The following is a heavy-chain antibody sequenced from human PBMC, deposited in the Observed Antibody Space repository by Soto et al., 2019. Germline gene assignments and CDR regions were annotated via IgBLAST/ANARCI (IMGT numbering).Heavy chain of an antibody. V-gene: IGHV2-5*02. CDR1: GFSLTTSGVG. Sequence: QITLNESGPTQVKPRQTLTLTCTFSGFSLTTSGVGVGWIRQSPGKAPEWLALIYWDDDKRYSPSLKSRLTITKDTSKNQVVLTMADLDPVDTATYYCAHRVLRTVFGLVTTTAIDFDFWGQGTPVAVSS. CDR2: IYWDDDK. CDR3: AHRVLRTVFGLVTTTAIDFDF. J-gene: IGHJ4*02. D-gene: IGHD3-3*01.